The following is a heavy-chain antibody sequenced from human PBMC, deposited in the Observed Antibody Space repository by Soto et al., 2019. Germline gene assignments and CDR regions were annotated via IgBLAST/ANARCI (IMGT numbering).Heavy chain of an antibody. CDR3: ARGSWDDVSGHYYMDV. V-gene: IGHV6-1*01. CDR2: TYYKSKWYY. CDR1: GDSVSSNSAG. D-gene: IGHD1-1*01. Sequence: PSQTHSLTCAICGDSVSSNSAGWNWIRPTPSRGLEWLGRTYYKSKWYYTYAASVKSRITVSPDTSKNQFSLQLTSVTPEDTAVYYCARGSWDDVSGHYYMDVWDKGTTVTVSS. J-gene: IGHJ6*03.